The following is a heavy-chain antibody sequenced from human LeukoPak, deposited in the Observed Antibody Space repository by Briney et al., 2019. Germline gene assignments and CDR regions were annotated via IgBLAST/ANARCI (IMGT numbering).Heavy chain of an antibody. Sequence: SQTLSLTCTVSGGSISSGGYYWSWIRQHPGKGLEWIGYIYYSGSTYYNPSLKSRVTISVDTSKNQFSLKLSSVTAEDTAVYYCARDPGYSGYDYGFDYWGQGTLVTVSS. J-gene: IGHJ4*02. CDR3: ARDPGYSGYDYGFDY. D-gene: IGHD5-12*01. V-gene: IGHV4-31*03. CDR2: IYYSGST. CDR1: GGSISSGGYY.